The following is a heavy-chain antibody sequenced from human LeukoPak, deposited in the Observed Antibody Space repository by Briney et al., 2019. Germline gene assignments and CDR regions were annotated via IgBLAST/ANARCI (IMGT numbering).Heavy chain of an antibody. Sequence: GGSLRLSCAASGFTFSIYWMHWVRQAPGKGLVWVSHINSDGSSTSYADSVKGRFTISRDNAKNTLYLQMNSLRAEDAGVFYCARCARDKVSGSYYGLDYWGQGTLVTVSS. CDR1: GFTFSIYW. D-gene: IGHD1-26*01. CDR2: INSDGSST. V-gene: IGHV3-74*01. J-gene: IGHJ4*02. CDR3: ARCARDKVSGSYYGLDY.